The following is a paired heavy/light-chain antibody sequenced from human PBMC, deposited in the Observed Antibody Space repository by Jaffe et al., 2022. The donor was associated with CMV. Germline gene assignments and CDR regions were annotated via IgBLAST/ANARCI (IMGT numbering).Light chain of an antibody. Sequence: QSALTQPASVSGSPGQSITISCTGTSSDVGGYNYVSWYKQHPGKAPKLMIFDVNNRPSGVSNRFSGSKSGNTASLTISGLQAEDEADYYCSSYSISSTYFVFGTGTTVTVL. J-gene: IGLJ1*01. CDR2: DVN. CDR1: SSDVGGYNY. V-gene: IGLV2-14*03. CDR3: SSYSISSTYFV.
Heavy chain of an antibody. CDR3: VVLAGAASLDS. Sequence: EVQLVESGGGLVKPGGSLRLSCAASGFTFSSYSLNWVRQAPGKGLDWVSSISSASNYIYYADSVKGRFTISRDNAKKSLYLQMNSLRAEDTAVYYCVVLAGAASLDSWGQGTLVSVSS. CDR1: GFTFSSYS. V-gene: IGHV3-21*01. D-gene: IGHD1-26*01. CDR2: ISSASNYI. J-gene: IGHJ4*02.